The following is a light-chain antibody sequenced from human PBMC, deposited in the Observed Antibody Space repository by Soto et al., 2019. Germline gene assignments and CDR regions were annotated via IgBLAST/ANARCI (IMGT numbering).Light chain of an antibody. V-gene: IGKV3-11*01. CDR2: DAS. CDR1: QSIISS. CDR3: QQRSEWPRT. J-gene: IGKJ1*01. Sequence: EIVMTQSPATLSLSPGERATLSCRDCQSIISSLAWYQQKPGQAPRLLIYDASSRATGFPARFXGSGXGTXXXXXXXXXEPEAFAXXYCQQRSEWPRTFGQGTKVEIK.